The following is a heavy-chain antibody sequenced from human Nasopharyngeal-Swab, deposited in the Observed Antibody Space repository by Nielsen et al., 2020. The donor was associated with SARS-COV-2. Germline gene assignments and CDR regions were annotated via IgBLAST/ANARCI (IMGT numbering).Heavy chain of an antibody. D-gene: IGHD3-10*01. Sequence: SETLSLTCAVSGGSISSSNWWSWVRQPPGKGLEWIGEIYHSGSTNYNPSLKSRVTISVDTSKNQFSLKLSSVTAADTAVYYCARVGDGLYGSGSYSSKYYFDYWGQGTLVTVSS. CDR2: IYHSGST. V-gene: IGHV4-4*02. J-gene: IGHJ4*02. CDR1: GGSISSSNW. CDR3: ARVGDGLYGSGSYSSKYYFDY.